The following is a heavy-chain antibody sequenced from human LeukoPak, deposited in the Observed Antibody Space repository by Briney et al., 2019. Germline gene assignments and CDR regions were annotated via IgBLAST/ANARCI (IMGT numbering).Heavy chain of an antibody. CDR2: IYSGGST. D-gene: IGHD5-12*01. V-gene: IGHV3-53*01. CDR1: GFTVSRNC. Sequence: GGSLRLSCAVSGFTVSRNCMSWVRQAPGKGLEWVSVIYSGGSTDYADSVKGRFTISRDNSKNTVYLQMNSLRPEDTAMYYCAREGGYVFDYWGQGTPATVSS. J-gene: IGHJ4*02. CDR3: AREGGYVFDY.